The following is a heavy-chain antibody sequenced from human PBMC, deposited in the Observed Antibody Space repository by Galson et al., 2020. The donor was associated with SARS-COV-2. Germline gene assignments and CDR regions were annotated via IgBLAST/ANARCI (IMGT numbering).Heavy chain of an antibody. J-gene: IGHJ4*02. CDR3: ARALLSSGWPWKAFDC. Sequence: ASVKVSCKASGYTFKNYGIIWVRQAPGQGLEWVGWISPYNGNTESAQKFQGRLTMTTDTSTSTAYMELRTLRSDDVAVYYCARALLSSGWPWKAFDCWGQGTLVTVSS. CDR1: GYTFKNYG. V-gene: IGHV1-18*03. CDR2: ISPYNGNT. D-gene: IGHD3-22*01.